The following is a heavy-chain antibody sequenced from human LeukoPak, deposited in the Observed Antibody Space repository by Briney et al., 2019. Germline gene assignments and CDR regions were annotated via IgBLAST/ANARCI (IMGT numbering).Heavy chain of an antibody. CDR1: GGSFSGYY. J-gene: IGHJ5*01. Sequence: SETLSLTCAVYGGSFSGYYWSWIRQPPGKGLEWIGEINHSGSTNYNPSLKSRVTISVDTSKNQFSLKLSSVTAADTAVYYCARGRHWNPYNWFDSWGQGTLVTVSS. V-gene: IGHV4-34*01. CDR3: ARGRHWNPYNWFDS. CDR2: INHSGST. D-gene: IGHD1-1*01.